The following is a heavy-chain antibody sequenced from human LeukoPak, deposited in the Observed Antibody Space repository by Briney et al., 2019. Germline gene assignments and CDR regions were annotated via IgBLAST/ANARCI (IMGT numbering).Heavy chain of an antibody. J-gene: IGHJ6*03. CDR1: GYTFTSYD. V-gene: IGHV1-2*02. D-gene: IGHD2-2*01. Sequence: ASVKVSCKASGYTFTSYDINWVRQATGQGLEWMGWINPNSGGTNYAQKFQGRVTMTRDTSISTAYMELSRLRSDDTAVYYCARSDQPLYYYYYMDVWGKGTTVTVSS. CDR3: ARSDQPLYYYYYMDV. CDR2: INPNSGGT.